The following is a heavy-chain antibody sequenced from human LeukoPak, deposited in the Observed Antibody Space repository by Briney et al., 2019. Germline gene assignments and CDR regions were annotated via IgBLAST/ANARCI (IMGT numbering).Heavy chain of an antibody. J-gene: IGHJ6*02. Sequence: GGSLRLSCRGSGFTLGDHAMSWVRQPPGKGLEWAGFIRSNFSRGTKEYAASVQGRFTLSRDASKNIVYLQMNSLKIEDTGVYYCARGPIELWIHNGMDVWGQGTTVTVS. CDR1: GFTLGDHA. D-gene: IGHD3-16*01. CDR3: ARGPIELWIHNGMDV. CDR2: IRSNFSRGTK. V-gene: IGHV3-49*04.